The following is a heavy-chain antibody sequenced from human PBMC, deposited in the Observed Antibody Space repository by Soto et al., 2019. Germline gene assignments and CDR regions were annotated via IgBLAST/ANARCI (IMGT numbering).Heavy chain of an antibody. Sequence: SSETLSLTCTVSGDSINSSPYYWGWLRQPPGKGLEWIVNIYFSGTTYYNPSLRSRVTISVDTSKNQFSLNLGSVTAADTAVYYCARQKVDSNWLDPWGQGTLVTVSS. CDR2: IYFSGTT. J-gene: IGHJ5*02. CDR3: ARQKVDSNWLDP. D-gene: IGHD2-2*01. CDR1: GDSINSSPYY. V-gene: IGHV4-39*01.